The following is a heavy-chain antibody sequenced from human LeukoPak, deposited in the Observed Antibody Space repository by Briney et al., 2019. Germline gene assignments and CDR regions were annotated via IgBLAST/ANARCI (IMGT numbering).Heavy chain of an antibody. CDR1: GGSFSGYY. Sequence: SETLSLTCAVYGGSFSGYYWSWIRQPPGKGLEWIGEINHSGSTNYNPSLKSRVTISVDTSKNQFSLKLSSVTAADTAVYYCARGLGITMIVVATNWFDPWGQGTLVTVSS. J-gene: IGHJ5*02. CDR2: INHSGST. D-gene: IGHD3-22*01. CDR3: ARGLGITMIVVATNWFDP. V-gene: IGHV4-34*01.